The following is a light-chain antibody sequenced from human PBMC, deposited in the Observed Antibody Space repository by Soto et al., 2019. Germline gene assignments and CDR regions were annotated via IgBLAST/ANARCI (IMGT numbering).Light chain of an antibody. CDR3: QQYNNWPRGYT. V-gene: IGKV3-15*01. Sequence: EIVMTQSPATLSVSPGERATLSCRASQSVSSNLAWYQQKPGQAPRLLIYGASTRATGIPARFSGSGSGTEFTLTISSLQSEDFAVDYCQQYNNWPRGYTFGQGTKLEIK. J-gene: IGKJ2*01. CDR1: QSVSSN. CDR2: GAS.